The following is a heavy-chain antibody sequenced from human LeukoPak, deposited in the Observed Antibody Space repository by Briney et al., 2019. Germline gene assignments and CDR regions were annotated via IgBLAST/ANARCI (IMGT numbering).Heavy chain of an antibody. V-gene: IGHV1-69*04. D-gene: IGHD3-10*01. Sequence: GASVKVSCKASGGTFSSYAISWVRQAPGQGLEWMGRIIPILGIANYAQKFQGRVTITADKSTSTAYMELSSLRSEDTAVYYCATDDYYYGSGSPFDYWGQGTLVTVSS. CDR2: IIPILGIA. J-gene: IGHJ4*02. CDR1: GGTFSSYA. CDR3: ATDDYYYGSGSPFDY.